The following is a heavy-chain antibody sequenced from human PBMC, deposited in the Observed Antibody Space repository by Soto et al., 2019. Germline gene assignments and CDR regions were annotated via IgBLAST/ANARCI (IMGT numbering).Heavy chain of an antibody. J-gene: IGHJ4*01. D-gene: IGHD6-19*01. CDR1: GFSFSSYS. Sequence: EVQLLESGGGLVQHGGSLRLSCAASGFSFSSYSMTWVRQAPGKGLEWVSTFSGSGARTYYADSVRGRFTISRDNSESTLSLPMNSLRAEDTDLYYCAMGVVRCIRGCPCYIDYWGPGTLVTVAS. CDR3: AMGVVRCIRGCPCYIDY. V-gene: IGHV3-23*01. CDR2: FSGSGART.